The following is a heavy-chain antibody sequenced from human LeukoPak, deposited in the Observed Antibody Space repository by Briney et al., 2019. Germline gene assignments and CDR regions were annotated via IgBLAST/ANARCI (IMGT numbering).Heavy chain of an antibody. CDR2: ISSSGSTI. CDR3: ARDFEDIVVVPAAIRPDAFDI. Sequence: PGGSLRLSCAASGFTFSDYYMSWIRQAPGKGLEWVSYISSSGSTIYYADSVKGRFTISRDNAKNSLYLQMNSLRAEDTAVYYCARDFEDIVVVPAAIRPDAFDIWGQGTMVTVSS. D-gene: IGHD2-2*02. V-gene: IGHV3-11*04. CDR1: GFTFSDYY. J-gene: IGHJ3*02.